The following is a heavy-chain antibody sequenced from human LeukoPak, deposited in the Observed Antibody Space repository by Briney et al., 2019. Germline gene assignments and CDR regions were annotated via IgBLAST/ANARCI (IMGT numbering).Heavy chain of an antibody. D-gene: IGHD3-22*01. CDR1: GGSISSSSYY. CDR3: ARRYYYDSSGLRPPFDY. Sequence: PSETLSLTCTVSGGSISSSSYYWGWIRQPPGKGLEWIGSIYYSGSTYYNPSLKSRVTISVDTSKNQFSLKLSSVTAADTAVYYCARRYYYDSSGLRPPFDYWGQGTLVTVSS. V-gene: IGHV4-39*07. CDR2: IYYSGST. J-gene: IGHJ4*02.